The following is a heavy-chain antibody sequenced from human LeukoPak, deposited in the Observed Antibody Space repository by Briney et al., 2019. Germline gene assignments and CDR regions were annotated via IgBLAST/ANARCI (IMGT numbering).Heavy chain of an antibody. CDR1: GYTFTDYA. Sequence: ASVKVSCKASGYTFTDYAMNWVRQAPGQGLEWMGWINTNTGNPTYVQGFTGRLVFSFDTSVSTAYLQISSLKAEDTAVYYCARGGLTDYFTVTTSGVYYFDYWGQGTLVTVSS. J-gene: IGHJ4*02. D-gene: IGHD4-17*01. CDR2: INTNTGNP. CDR3: ARGGLTDYFTVTTSGVYYFDY. V-gene: IGHV7-4-1*02.